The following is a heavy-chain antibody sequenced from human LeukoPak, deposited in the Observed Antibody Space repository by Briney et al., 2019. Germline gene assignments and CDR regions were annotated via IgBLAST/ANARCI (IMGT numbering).Heavy chain of an antibody. J-gene: IGHJ2*01. D-gene: IGHD3-10*01. CDR2: LYSGDST. V-gene: IGHV3-53*01. CDR3: ARVGDHYHWYLDL. CDR1: GFTVSTKY. Sequence: GGSLRLSCAASGFTVSTKYMNWVRQAPGKGLEWVSILYSGDSTYYADSVKGRFIVSRDNSKNMLYLQMNALRADDTAVYYCARVGDHYHWYLDLWGRGTLVTVSS.